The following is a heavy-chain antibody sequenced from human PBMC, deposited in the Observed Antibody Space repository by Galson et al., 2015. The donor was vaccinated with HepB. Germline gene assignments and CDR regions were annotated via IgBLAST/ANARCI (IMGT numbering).Heavy chain of an antibody. V-gene: IGHV1-69*04. J-gene: IGHJ5*02. D-gene: IGHD5-24*01. Sequence: SVKVSCKASGGSFINYTISWVRQAPGQGLEWVGRIIPILGIANYAQRFQGRVTITADTSTSSAYKELSSLRFEDTAVYYRARDRLATVRNWFDPWGQGTLVTVSS. CDR2: IIPILGIA. CDR3: ARDRLATVRNWFDP. CDR1: GGSFINYT.